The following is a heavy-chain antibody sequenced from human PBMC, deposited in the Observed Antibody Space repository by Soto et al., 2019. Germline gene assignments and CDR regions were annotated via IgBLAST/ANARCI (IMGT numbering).Heavy chain of an antibody. CDR1: GYTFTSYG. V-gene: IGHV1-18*01. CDR2: ISAYNGNT. Sequence: ASVKVSCKAYGYTFTSYGISWVRQAPGQGLEWMGWISAYNGNTNYAQKLQGRVTMTTDTSTSTAYMELRSLRSDDTAVYYCARVRTIFGVAPSPFDHWGQGPLVTVSS. CDR3: ARVRTIFGVAPSPFDH. J-gene: IGHJ4*02. D-gene: IGHD3-3*01.